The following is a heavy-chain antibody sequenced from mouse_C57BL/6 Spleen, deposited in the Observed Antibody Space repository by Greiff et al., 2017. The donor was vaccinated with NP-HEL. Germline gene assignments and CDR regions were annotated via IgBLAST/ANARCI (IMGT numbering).Heavy chain of an antibody. V-gene: IGHV1-39*01. Sequence: EVKLMESGPELVKPGASVKISCKASGYSFTDYNMNWVKQSNGKSLEWIGVINPNYGTTSYNQKFKGKATLTVDQSSSTAYMQLNSLTSEDSAVYYCARGDSYGKGWYFDVWGTGTTVTVSS. CDR2: INPNYGTT. J-gene: IGHJ1*03. CDR3: ARGDSYGKGWYFDV. D-gene: IGHD2-1*01. CDR1: GYSFTDYN.